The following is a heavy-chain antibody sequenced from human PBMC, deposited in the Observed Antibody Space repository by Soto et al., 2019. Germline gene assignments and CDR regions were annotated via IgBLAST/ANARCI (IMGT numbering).Heavy chain of an antibody. D-gene: IGHD6-13*01. J-gene: IGHJ4*02. CDR1: GFTFSSYW. Sequence: DVQLVKSGGVLVLPGGFLRLSCSASGFTFSSYWMHWVRQAPGKGLVWVSRINSDGSSPSYADSVKGRFNISRDNAKNTLYLQMNNLRGEDTAVYYCARGATSGSLDYWGQGTLVTVSS. CDR2: INSDGSSP. CDR3: ARGATSGSLDY. V-gene: IGHV3-74*01.